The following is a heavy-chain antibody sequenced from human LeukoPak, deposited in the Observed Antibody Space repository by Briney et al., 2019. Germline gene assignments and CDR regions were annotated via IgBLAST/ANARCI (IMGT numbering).Heavy chain of an antibody. D-gene: IGHD2-2*01. V-gene: IGHV4-61*02. Sequence: SETLSLTCTVSGGSISSGSYYWSWIRQPAGKGLEWIGRIHTSGSTNYNPSLKSRVTISVDTSKNQFSLKLSFVTAADTAVYYCAAVVVPAATGYYGMDVWGQGTTVTVSS. CDR3: AAVVVPAATGYYGMDV. J-gene: IGHJ6*02. CDR2: IHTSGST. CDR1: GGSISSGSYY.